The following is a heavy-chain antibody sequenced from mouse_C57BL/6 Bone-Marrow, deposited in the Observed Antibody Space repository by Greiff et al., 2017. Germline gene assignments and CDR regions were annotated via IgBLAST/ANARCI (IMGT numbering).Heavy chain of an antibody. V-gene: IGHV1-63*01. CDR2: IYPGGGYT. CDR1: GYTFTNYW. Sequence: VQLQQSGAELVRPGTSVKMSCKASGYTFTNYWIGWAKQRPGHGLEWIGDIYPGGGYTNYNEKFKGKATLTADKSSSTAYMQFSSLTSEDSASYYCARRRYWYFDVWGTGTTVTVSS. CDR3: ARRRYWYFDV. J-gene: IGHJ1*03.